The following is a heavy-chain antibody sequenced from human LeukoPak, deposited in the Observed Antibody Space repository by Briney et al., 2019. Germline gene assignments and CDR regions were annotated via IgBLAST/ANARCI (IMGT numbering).Heavy chain of an antibody. V-gene: IGHV3-33*01. D-gene: IGHD3-22*01. J-gene: IGHJ4*02. CDR1: GFTFSSYG. CDR3: ARDMQNYYDSSGYIGYFDY. CDR2: IWYDGSNK. Sequence: PGGSLRLSCAASGFTFSSYGMHWVRQAPGEGLEWVAVIWYDGSNKYYADSVKGRFTISRDNSKNTLYLQMNSLRAEDTAVYYCARDMQNYYDSSGYIGYFDYWGQGTLVTVSS.